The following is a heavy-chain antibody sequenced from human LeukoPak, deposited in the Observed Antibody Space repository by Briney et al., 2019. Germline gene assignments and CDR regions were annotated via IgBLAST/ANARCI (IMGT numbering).Heavy chain of an antibody. V-gene: IGHV3-21*01. CDR2: ISSTSAYI. J-gene: IGHJ5*01. CDR3: ARVAVSGPTGWFDS. Sequence: GGSLRLSCAGSGFAFRSYSLSWVRQAPGKELEGVSSISSTSAYIYYADSVKGRFTISRDNVDNVVYLQMNSLGAEDTAVYYCARVAVSGPTGWFDSWGQGTLVIVSS. CDR1: GFAFRSYS. D-gene: IGHD2-8*02.